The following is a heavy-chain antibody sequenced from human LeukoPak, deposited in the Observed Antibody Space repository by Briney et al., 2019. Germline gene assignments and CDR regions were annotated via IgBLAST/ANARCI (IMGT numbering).Heavy chain of an antibody. CDR2: ISGSGGST. Sequence: GGSLRLSCAVSGFTFSSYAMSWVRQAPGKGLGWVTAISGSGGSTYYADSVKGRFTISRDNCKNTLYLQMNSLRAEDTAVYYCAREQRYAVGRQHAFDIWGQGTMVTVSS. CDR3: AREQRYAVGRQHAFDI. D-gene: IGHD1-26*01. J-gene: IGHJ3*02. V-gene: IGHV3-23*01. CDR1: GFTFSSYA.